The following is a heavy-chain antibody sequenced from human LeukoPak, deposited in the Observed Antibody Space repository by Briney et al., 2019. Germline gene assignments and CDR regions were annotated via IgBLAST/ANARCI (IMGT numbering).Heavy chain of an antibody. CDR1: GYTFTNYD. CDR3: ARALRGYSYHMDV. J-gene: IGHJ6*03. Sequence: ASVKVSCKASGYTFTNYDISWVRQASGQGLEWMGWMNPNSGDTGYEQKFQGRVSMTRDTSIGTAYMELSGLSYQDTAVYYCARALRGYSYHMDVWGKGTTVTVSS. CDR2: MNPNSGDT. V-gene: IGHV1-8*01.